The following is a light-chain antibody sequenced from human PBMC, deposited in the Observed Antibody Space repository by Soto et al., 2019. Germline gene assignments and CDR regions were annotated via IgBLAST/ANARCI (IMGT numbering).Light chain of an antibody. V-gene: IGLV2-14*01. J-gene: IGLJ1*01. CDR3: SSYTSSSTLVG. Sequence: QSALTQPASVSVSPGQSITISCTGTSSDVGGYNYVSWYQQHPGKAPKLMIYEVSNRPSGVSNRFSGSKSGNTASLTISGLQAEDEADYYCSSYTSSSTLVGFGTGTKLTVL. CDR2: EVS. CDR1: SSDVGGYNY.